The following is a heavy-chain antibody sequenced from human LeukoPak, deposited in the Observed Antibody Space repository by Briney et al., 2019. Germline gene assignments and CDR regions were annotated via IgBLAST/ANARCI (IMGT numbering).Heavy chain of an antibody. CDR2: ISSSGSTI. CDR1: GFTFSDYY. J-gene: IGHJ4*02. D-gene: IGHD3-10*01. CDR3: ARVWFGEAFDY. Sequence: GGSLRLSRAASGFTFSDYYMSWIRQAPGKGLEWVSYISSSGSTIYYADSVKGRFTLSRDNAKNSLYLQMNSLRAEDTAVYYCARVWFGEAFDYWGQGTLVTVSS. V-gene: IGHV3-11*04.